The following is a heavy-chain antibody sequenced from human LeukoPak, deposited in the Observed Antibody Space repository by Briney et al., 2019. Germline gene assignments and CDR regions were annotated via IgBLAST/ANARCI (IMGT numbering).Heavy chain of an antibody. CDR3: TRGVLLQDRGAFDI. CDR1: GYTFTGY. J-gene: IGHJ3*02. Sequence: GASVKVSCKASGYTFTGYIHWVRQAPGQGLEWMGWVNPDSGGTHYAQNFQGRVTMTRETSITTAFMELSNLNSDDTAVYYCTRGVLLQDRGAFDIWGQGTMVTVSS. V-gene: IGHV1-2*02. CDR2: VNPDSGGT. D-gene: IGHD3-22*01.